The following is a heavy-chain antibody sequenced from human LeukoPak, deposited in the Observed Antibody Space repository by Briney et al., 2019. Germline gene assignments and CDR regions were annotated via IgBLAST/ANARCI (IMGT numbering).Heavy chain of an antibody. J-gene: IGHJ3*02. CDR3: ARDKDNSGAFDI. D-gene: IGHD4-23*01. CDR1: GGSISSGGYY. Sequence: SETLSLTCTVSGGSISSGGYYWGWIRQHPGKGLEWIGYIYYSGSTYYNPSLKSRVTISVDTSKNQFSLKLSSVTAADTAVYYCARDKDNSGAFDIWGQGTMVTVSS. V-gene: IGHV4-31*03. CDR2: IYYSGST.